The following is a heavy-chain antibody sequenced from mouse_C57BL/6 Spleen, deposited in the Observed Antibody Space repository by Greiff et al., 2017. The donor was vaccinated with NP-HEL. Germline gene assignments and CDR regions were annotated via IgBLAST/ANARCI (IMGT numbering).Heavy chain of an antibody. CDR3: AGYGSSYGFAY. D-gene: IGHD1-1*01. CDR1: GYTFTSYW. Sequence: QVQLKQPGAELVKPGASVKLSCKASGYTFTSYWMHWVKQRPGQGLEWIGMIHPNSGSTNYNEKFKSKATLTVDKSSSTAYMQLSSLTSEDSAVYYCAGYGSSYGFAYWGQGTLVTVSA. J-gene: IGHJ3*01. CDR2: IHPNSGST. V-gene: IGHV1-64*01.